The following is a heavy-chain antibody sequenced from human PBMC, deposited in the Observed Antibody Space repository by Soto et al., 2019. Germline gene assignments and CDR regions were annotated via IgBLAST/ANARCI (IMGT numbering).Heavy chain of an antibody. CDR2: IYYSGST. D-gene: IGHD6-13*01. V-gene: IGHV4-39*01. CDR1: GGSISSSSYY. CDR3: ARQLAIAAAGSNWFDP. J-gene: IGHJ5*02. Sequence: PSETLSLTCTVSGGSISSSSYYWVWIRQPPGKGLEWIGSIYYSGSTYYNPSLKSRVTISVDTSKNQFSLKLSSVTAADTAVYYCARQLAIAAAGSNWFDPWGQGTLVTVSS.